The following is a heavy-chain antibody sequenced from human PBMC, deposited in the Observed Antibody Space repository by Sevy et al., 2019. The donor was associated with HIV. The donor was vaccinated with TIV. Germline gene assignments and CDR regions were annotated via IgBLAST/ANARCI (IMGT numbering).Heavy chain of an antibody. V-gene: IGHV3-9*01. CDR2: ISWNSRNI. D-gene: IGHD2-21*01. CDR3: AKDINRGCDGVNCYSYYYYFYGLDV. CDR1: GFPFNDHA. J-gene: IGHJ6*02. Sequence: GGSLRLSCAASGFPFNDHAMHWVRQVPGKGLKSVSGISWNSRNIGYADSVKGRFTISRDNARHFVYLEMNSLRPEDTAFYYCAKDINRGCDGVNCYSYYYYFYGLDVWGQGTTVTVSS.